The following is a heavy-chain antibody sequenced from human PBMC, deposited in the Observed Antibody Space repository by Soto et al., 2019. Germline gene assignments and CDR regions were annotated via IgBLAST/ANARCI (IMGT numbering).Heavy chain of an antibody. CDR1: GFTFSSYS. D-gene: IGHD3-9*01. CDR2: ISSSSSTI. CDR3: ASDLDQIRYFDWPRGY. V-gene: IGHV3-48*01. Sequence: EVQLVESGGGLVQPGGSLRLSCAASGFTFSSYSMNWVRQAPGKGLEWVSYISSSSSTIYYADSVKGRFTISRDNAKNSLYLQMNSLRAEDTAVYYCASDLDQIRYFDWPRGYWGQGTLVTVSS. J-gene: IGHJ4*02.